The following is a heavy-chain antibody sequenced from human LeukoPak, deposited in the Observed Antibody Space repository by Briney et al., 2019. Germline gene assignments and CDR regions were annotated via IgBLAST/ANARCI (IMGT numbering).Heavy chain of an antibody. D-gene: IGHD3-22*01. V-gene: IGHV4-34*01. CDR2: INHSGST. J-gene: IGHJ4*02. CDR1: GGSFSGYY. Sequence: NTSETLSLTCAVYGGSFSGYYWSWIRQPPGKGLEWIGEINHSGSTNYNPSLKSRVTISVDTSKNQFSLKLSSVTAADTAVYYCARGGSSGYYYVHLTNYFDYWGQGTRVTVSS. CDR3: ARGGSSGYYYVHLTNYFDY.